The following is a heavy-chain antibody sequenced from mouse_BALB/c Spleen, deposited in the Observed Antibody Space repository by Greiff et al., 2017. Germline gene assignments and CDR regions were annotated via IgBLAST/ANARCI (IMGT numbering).Heavy chain of an antibody. Sequence: DVKLVESGGGLVKPGGSRKLSCAASGFTFSSFGMHWVRQAPEKGLEWVAYISSGSSTIYYADTVKGRFTISRDNPKNTLFLQMTSLRSEDTAMYYCARDGNYVDYFDYWGQGTTLTVSS. CDR3: ARDGNYVDYFDY. D-gene: IGHD2-1*01. CDR2: ISSGSSTI. CDR1: GFTFSSFG. J-gene: IGHJ2*01. V-gene: IGHV5-17*02.